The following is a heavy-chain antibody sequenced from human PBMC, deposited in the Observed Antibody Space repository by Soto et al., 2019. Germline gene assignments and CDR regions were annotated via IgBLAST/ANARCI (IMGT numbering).Heavy chain of an antibody. Sequence: SETLSLTCTVSGGSTTSDYCIWIRHPPGKGLEWLGYIFHSLGAKYNPSLGSRGTISLDTSKNQLSLSLRSVTAADTAIYFCVRDLNGSGDYWGQGTLVTVSS. CDR2: IFHSLGA. V-gene: IGHV4-59*01. J-gene: IGHJ4*02. CDR3: VRDLNGSGDY. CDR1: GGSTTSDY. D-gene: IGHD3-10*01.